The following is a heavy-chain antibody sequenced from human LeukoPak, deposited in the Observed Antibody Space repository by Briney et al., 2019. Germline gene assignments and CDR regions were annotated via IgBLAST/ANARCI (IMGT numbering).Heavy chain of an antibody. Sequence: PGGSLRLSCAASGLTFSSYAMHWVRQPPGKGLEWVTVISYDGSNKYYADSVKGRFTVSRDNSKNTLYLQMNSLRAEDTAVYYCARDGIVVVVGGYFDYWGQGTLVTVSS. CDR1: GLTFSSYA. CDR3: ARDGIVVVVGGYFDY. D-gene: IGHD2-15*01. J-gene: IGHJ4*02. V-gene: IGHV3-30*04. CDR2: ISYDGSNK.